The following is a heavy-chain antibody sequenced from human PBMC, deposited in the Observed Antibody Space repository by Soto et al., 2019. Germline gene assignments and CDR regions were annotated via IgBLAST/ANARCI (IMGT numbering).Heavy chain of an antibody. CDR1: GDSISSHY. CDR2: GST. Sequence: SETLSLTCTVSGDSISSHYWSWIRQPPGKGLEWIGFGSTKYNPSLKSRIRISVDTSKNQFSLNLTSATAADTAVYYCARVSTSASGSYYTLDYWGQGTLVTVPS. V-gene: IGHV4-59*11. CDR3: ARVSTSASGSYYTLDY. J-gene: IGHJ4*02. D-gene: IGHD3-10*01.